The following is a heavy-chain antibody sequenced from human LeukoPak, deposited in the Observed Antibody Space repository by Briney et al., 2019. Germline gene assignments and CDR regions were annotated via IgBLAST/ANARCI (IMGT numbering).Heavy chain of an antibody. CDR2: INHSGTT. CDR1: DESFGGYY. V-gene: IGHV4-34*01. CDR3: ARLGSAWSEADY. D-gene: IGHD6-19*01. J-gene: IGHJ4*02. Sequence: SETLSLTCAVYDESFGGYYWSWIRQPPGKGLEWIGEINHSGTTNYNPSLKSRVTISVDTSKNQLSLKVRSVTAADTGVYYCARLGSAWSEADYWGQGTLVTVSS.